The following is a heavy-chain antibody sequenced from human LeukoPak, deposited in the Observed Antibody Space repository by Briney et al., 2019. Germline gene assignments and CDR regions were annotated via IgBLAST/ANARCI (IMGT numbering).Heavy chain of an antibody. J-gene: IGHJ5*02. CDR1: GGSISSSY. CDR3: AGGGSGDWFDP. V-gene: IGHV4-59*01. Sequence: SETLSLICTVSGGSISSSYWSWIRQPPGKGLEWIGYIYYSGSTNYNPSLKSRVTMSVDTSKNQFSLKLSSVTAADTAVYYCAGGGSGDWFDPWGQGTLVTVSS. CDR2: IYYSGST. D-gene: IGHD2-15*01.